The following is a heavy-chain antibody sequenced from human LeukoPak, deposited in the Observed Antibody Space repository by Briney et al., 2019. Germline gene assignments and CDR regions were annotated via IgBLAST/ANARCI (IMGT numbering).Heavy chain of an antibody. J-gene: IGHJ1*01. CDR1: GYTFTSYY. Sequence: ASVKVSCKASGYTFTSYYMHWVRQAPGQGLEWMGLINPTGDRTSHAQQFQGRVTMTRNTPTSTVYMELSSLRSEDTAVYYCTREESSGNDGCFQHWGRGTLVTVSS. V-gene: IGHV1-46*03. CDR3: TREESSGNDGCFQH. D-gene: IGHD6-25*01. CDR2: INPTGDRT.